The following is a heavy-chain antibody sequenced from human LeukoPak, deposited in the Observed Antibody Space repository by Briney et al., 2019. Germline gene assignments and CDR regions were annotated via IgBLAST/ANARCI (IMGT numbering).Heavy chain of an antibody. CDR1: GGSISSYY. J-gene: IGHJ3*02. CDR3: ARLWYYYDSSGYYPSEAFDI. D-gene: IGHD3-22*01. V-gene: IGHV4-59*01. Sequence: SETLSLTCTVSGGSISSYYWRWIRQPPGKGLEWIGYIYYSGSTNYNPSLKSRVTISVDTSKNQFSLKLSSVTAADTAVYYCARLWYYYDSSGYYPSEAFDIWGQGTMVTVSS. CDR2: IYYSGST.